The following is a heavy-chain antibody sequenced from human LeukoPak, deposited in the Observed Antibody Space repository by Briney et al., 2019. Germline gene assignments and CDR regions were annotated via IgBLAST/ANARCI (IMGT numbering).Heavy chain of an antibody. J-gene: IGHJ4*02. CDR3: TREGITAAADY. D-gene: IGHD6-13*01. V-gene: IGHV3-66*01. CDR2: IYSGGST. CDR1: GFTFSSNY. Sequence: GGSLRLSCAASGFTFSSNYMSWVRQAPGKGLEWVSVIYSGGSTYYAASVQGRFTISRDNSKTTLYLQMNSLRAEDTALYYCTREGITAAADYWGQGTLVTVPS.